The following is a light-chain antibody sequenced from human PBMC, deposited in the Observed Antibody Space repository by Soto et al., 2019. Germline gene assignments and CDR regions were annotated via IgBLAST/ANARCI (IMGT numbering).Light chain of an antibody. CDR1: QGISSD. Sequence: DIQFTQSPSFLSASVRDRVTITCRASQGISSDLAWYQQNPGKAPKLLIYAASTLQNGVPSTFSGSGSGTEFTLTISSLQPDDFAVYCCQQDNNWPLTFGPGARLEIK. J-gene: IGKJ5*01. CDR2: AAS. V-gene: IGKV1-9*01. CDR3: QQDNNWPLT.